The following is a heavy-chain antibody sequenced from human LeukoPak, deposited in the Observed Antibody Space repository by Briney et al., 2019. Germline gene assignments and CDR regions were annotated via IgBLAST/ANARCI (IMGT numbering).Heavy chain of an antibody. J-gene: IGHJ4*02. V-gene: IGHV4-59*01. CDR3: ARGEAAASFDY. CDR1: GGSISGYY. CDR2: IYYSGST. D-gene: IGHD6-25*01. Sequence: SETLSLTCIVSGGSISGYYWSWIRQPPGKGLEWIGSIYYSGSTDYNPSLKSRVIISVDTSKNQFSLKLSSVTAADTAVYYCARGEAAASFDYWGQGTLVTVSS.